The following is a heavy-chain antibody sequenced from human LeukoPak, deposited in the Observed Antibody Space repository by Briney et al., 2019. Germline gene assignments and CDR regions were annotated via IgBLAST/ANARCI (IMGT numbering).Heavy chain of an antibody. CDR2: VNEDGTAK. CDR1: GFTCSSCW. CDR3: ARAGLGGHYIDY. D-gene: IGHD2-15*01. V-gene: IGHV3-7*01. J-gene: IGHJ4*02. Sequence: GGSLRLSCAVSGFTCSSCWMNWVRQAPGKGLEWVATVNEDGTAKFYVDSVKGRFTIFRDNTRSSLDLQMNSLTVEDTAMYYCARAGLGGHYIDYWGQGTLVTVSS.